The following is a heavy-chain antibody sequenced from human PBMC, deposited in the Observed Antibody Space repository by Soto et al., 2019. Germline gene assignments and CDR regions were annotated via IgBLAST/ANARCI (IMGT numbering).Heavy chain of an antibody. CDR2: ISSSTNYI. D-gene: IGHD3-9*01. J-gene: IGHJ3*02. CDR1: GFTFSTYN. CDR3: ARVQYFDWFSEDAFDI. Sequence: EVQLVESGGGLVKPGGSLRLSCAASGFTFSTYNMNWVRQAPGKGLEWVSSISSSTNYIYYADSVKGRFTISRDNAKSSLYLQMNSLRVEDTAVYYCARVQYFDWFSEDAFDIWGQGTMVTVSS. V-gene: IGHV3-21*01.